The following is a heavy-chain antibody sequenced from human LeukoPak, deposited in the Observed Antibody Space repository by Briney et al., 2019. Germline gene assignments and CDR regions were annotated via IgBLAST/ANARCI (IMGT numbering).Heavy chain of an antibody. CDR2: ISLAGQT. V-gene: IGHV4-4*02. D-gene: IGHD1-26*01. CDR3: SRESGPFCPFGY. CDR1: GGSISGTNW. J-gene: IGHJ4*02. Sequence: SGTLSLTCGVSGGSISGTNWWSWVRQPPGQGLEWIGEISLAGQTNYNPSLNGRVTMSLDKSSNQLSLHLTSVTAADTAAYFCSRESGPFCPFGYWGQGTLVIVSS.